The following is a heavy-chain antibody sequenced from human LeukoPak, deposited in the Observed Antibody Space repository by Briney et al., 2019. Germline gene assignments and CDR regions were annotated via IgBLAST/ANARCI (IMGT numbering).Heavy chain of an antibody. CDR2: ISSSSNYI. CDR1: GFTFSSYS. Sequence: GGSLRLSCAASGFTFSSYSMNWVRQAPGKGLEWVSSISSSSNYIHYAESVKGRFTISRDNAKNSLDLQMNSLRAEDTAVYYCARDPPYCSGTNCYFDSWGQGPWSPSPQ. J-gene: IGHJ4*03. V-gene: IGHV3-21*01. D-gene: IGHD2-15*01. CDR3: ARDPPYCSGTNCYFDS.